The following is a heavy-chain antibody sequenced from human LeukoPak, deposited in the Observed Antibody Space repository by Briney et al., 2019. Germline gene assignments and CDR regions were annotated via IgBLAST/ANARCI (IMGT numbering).Heavy chain of an antibody. CDR2: INPSGGST. D-gene: IGHD3-10*01. CDR3: ARSRRFYGSGSYYSGYFDY. J-gene: IGHJ4*02. V-gene: IGHV1-46*01. CDR1: GYTFTSYY. Sequence: ASVKVSCKASGYTFTSYYMHWVRQAPGQGLEWMGIINPSGGSTSYAQKFQGRVTMTRDTSTSTVYMELSSLRSEDTAVYYCARSRRFYGSGSYYSGYFDYWGQGTLVTVSS.